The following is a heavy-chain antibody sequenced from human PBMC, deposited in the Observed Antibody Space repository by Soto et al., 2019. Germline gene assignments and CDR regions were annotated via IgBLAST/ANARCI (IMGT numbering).Heavy chain of an antibody. Sequence: QVQLVQSGAEVKKPGSSVKVACKASGVTFSSYAISWVRQAPGQGPEWMGAVVPILGTANYAQKFQGRVTITGDASTSTAYMDTSSLRSEDTAVYYCARDHTYYYDSSGYYGKQDGEDWFDPWGQGTVVPVSS. D-gene: IGHD3-22*01. V-gene: IGHV1-69*01. CDR1: GVTFSSYA. CDR2: VVPILGTA. J-gene: IGHJ5*02. CDR3: ARDHTYYYDSSGYYGKQDGEDWFDP.